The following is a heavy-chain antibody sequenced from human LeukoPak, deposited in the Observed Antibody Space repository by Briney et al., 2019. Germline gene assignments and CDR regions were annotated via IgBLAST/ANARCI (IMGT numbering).Heavy chain of an antibody. V-gene: IGHV3-30*03. CDR2: ISYDGTTK. J-gene: IGHJ1*01. Sequence: GGSLRLSCAASGFTFSYYGMHWARQAPGKGLEWVAVISYDGTTKYYGDSVKGRFTISRDNAKHTLYLDMNSLRAEDTAVFYCATDQDHGYFRQWGQGTLVTVSS. D-gene: IGHD4-17*01. CDR1: GFTFSYYG. CDR3: ATDQDHGYFRQ.